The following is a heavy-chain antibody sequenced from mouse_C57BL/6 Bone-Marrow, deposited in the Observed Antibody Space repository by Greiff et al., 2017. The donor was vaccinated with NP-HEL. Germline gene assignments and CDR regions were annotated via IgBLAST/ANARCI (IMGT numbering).Heavy chain of an antibody. Sequence: VKLMESGPGLVAPSQSLSITCTVSGFSLTSYAISWVRQPPGKGLEWLGVIWTGGGTNYNSALKSRLSISKDNSKSQVFLKMNSLQTDDTARYYCARNYYGSSQVPYFDGWGTGTTVTVSS. CDR1: GFSLTSYA. V-gene: IGHV2-9-1*01. D-gene: IGHD1-1*01. J-gene: IGHJ1*03. CDR3: ARNYYGSSQVPYFDG. CDR2: IWTGGGT.